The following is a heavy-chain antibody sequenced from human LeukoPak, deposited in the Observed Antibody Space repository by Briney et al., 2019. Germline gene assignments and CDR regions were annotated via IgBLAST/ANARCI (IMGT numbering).Heavy chain of an antibody. CDR1: GSTLSDLS. CDR2: SDPEDGET. J-gene: IGHJ2*01. CDR3: VTDRARLFWYFDL. V-gene: IGHV1-24*01. D-gene: IGHD2-21*02. Sequence: APVKVSCKVSGSTLSDLSIHWVRQAPGKGLEYVGGSDPEDGETFHAQNFQGRITMTEGTSIDTAYMELSSLRSEDTAVYYCVTDRARLFWYFDLWGRGTLVTVSS.